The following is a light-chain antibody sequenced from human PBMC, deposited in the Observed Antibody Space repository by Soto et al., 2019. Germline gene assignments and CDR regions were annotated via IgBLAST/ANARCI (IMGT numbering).Light chain of an antibody. J-gene: IGKJ2*01. CDR3: MQALQTRVT. Sequence: DLVMTQSPLSLPVTPGEPASISCRSSQSLLHSNGYNYLDWYLQKPGQSPQLLIHLASNRASGVPDRVSGSGSGTDFTLEISRVEAEDVGVYYCMQALQTRVTFGQGTKLEIK. CDR1: QSLLHSNGYNY. V-gene: IGKV2-28*01. CDR2: LAS.